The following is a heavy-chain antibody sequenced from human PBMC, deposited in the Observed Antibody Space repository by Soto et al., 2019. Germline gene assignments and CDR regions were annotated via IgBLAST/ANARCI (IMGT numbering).Heavy chain of an antibody. CDR1: GGTFVRHV. CDR3: APPACAATWCSPSHNLDH. Sequence: QVQLVQSGAEVKKPESSVKVSCKTSGGTFVRHVISWVRQAPGQGPEWMGKINPLSGIPNYAQKFQGRVTFTADTDSSTAYMELSSLRSDDTAVYYCAPPACAATWCSPSHNLDHWGQGTLVTVSS. V-gene: IGHV1-69*09. D-gene: IGHD2-2*01. J-gene: IGHJ4*02. CDR2: INPLSGIP.